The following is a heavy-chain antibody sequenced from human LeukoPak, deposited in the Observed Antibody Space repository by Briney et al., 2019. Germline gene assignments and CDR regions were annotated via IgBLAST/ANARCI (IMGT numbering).Heavy chain of an antibody. CDR1: RFTFSSYA. Sequence: GGSLTLSCAPSRFTFSSYAMHCVPHAPGKALVCVAVISYDGRNKYYADSEKGRFTISRDNSKNTLYLQMNSLRAEDTAVYYCARGETVTNYYYYGMDVWGQGTTVTVSS. CDR3: ARGETVTNYYYYGMDV. CDR2: ISYDGRNK. D-gene: IGHD4-11*01. J-gene: IGHJ6*02. V-gene: IGHV3-30*04.